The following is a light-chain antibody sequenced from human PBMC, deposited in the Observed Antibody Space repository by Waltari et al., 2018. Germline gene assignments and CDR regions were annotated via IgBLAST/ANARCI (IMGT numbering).Light chain of an antibody. J-gene: IGLJ3*02. CDR1: ALPRQY. CDR2: KDS. CDR3: QSSDSSGTWV. V-gene: IGLV3-25*03. Sequence: SSELTQPPSLSVSPGQTAKTTCSGEALPRQYTYWYQQKSGQAPVLLIYKDSERPSMIAERFSGASSGTTVTLTISGVQAEDEADYFCQSSDSSGTWVFGGGTKLTVL.